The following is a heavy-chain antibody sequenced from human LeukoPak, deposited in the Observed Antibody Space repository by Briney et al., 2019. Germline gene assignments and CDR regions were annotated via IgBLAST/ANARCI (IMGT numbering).Heavy chain of an antibody. Sequence: ASVKVSCKASGYIFTGYYIHCVRQAPGQGLEWVGWINPHSGDTNYAQNFQGRVTMTRDTSISTAYMELSGLKSDDTAVYYCARGRLRGVPFDYWGQGTLVTVSS. J-gene: IGHJ4*02. D-gene: IGHD3-10*01. V-gene: IGHV1-2*02. CDR2: INPHSGDT. CDR3: ARGRLRGVPFDY. CDR1: GYIFTGYY.